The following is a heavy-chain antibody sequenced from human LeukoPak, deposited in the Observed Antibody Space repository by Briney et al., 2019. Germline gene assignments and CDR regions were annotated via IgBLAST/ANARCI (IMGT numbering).Heavy chain of an antibody. CDR1: GFTVIGTY. J-gene: IGHJ4*02. D-gene: IGHD4/OR15-4a*01. CDR3: ARLSAPPIYGGYFDY. Sequence: GGSLRLSCAASGFTVIGTYMSWVRQAPGKGLEWVSLIYSGGSTYYADSVKGRFTISRDNSKNTLNLLMNSLTADDTAVYFCARLSAPPIYGGYFDYWGQGTLVTVSS. CDR2: IYSGGST. V-gene: IGHV3-53*01.